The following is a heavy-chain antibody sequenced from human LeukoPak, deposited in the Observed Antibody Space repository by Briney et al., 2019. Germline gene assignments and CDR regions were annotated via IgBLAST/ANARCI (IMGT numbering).Heavy chain of an antibody. CDR2: ISWDGGST. J-gene: IGHJ3*02. D-gene: IGHD1-26*01. CDR1: GFTFDDYA. V-gene: IGHV3-43D*03. CDR3: AKDFGSYYGQGAFDI. Sequence: GGSLRLSCAASGFTFDDYAMHWVRQAPGKGLEWVSLISWDGGSTYYADSVKGRFTISRQNSKNSLYLQRNSLRAEDTALYYCAKDFGSYYGQGAFDIWGQGTMVTVSS.